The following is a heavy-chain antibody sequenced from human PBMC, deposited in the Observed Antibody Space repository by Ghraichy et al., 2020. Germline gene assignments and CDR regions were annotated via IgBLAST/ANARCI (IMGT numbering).Heavy chain of an antibody. V-gene: IGHV1-3*01. CDR1: RSTFTTSV. CDR3: ARARTYGAPSFGY. Sequence: ASVKVSCKASRSTFTTSVTHLVRLSRVQRLEWMGWINAGNGNTKYSQKFQGRVTITRDTSASTAYMELSSLRSEDTAVYYCARARTYGAPSFGYWGQGTLVTVAS. J-gene: IGHJ4*02. D-gene: IGHD4-17*01. CDR2: INAGNGNT.